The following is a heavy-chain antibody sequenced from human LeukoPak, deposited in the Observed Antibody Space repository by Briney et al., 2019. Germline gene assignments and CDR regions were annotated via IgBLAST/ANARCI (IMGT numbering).Heavy chain of an antibody. CDR1: LTELS. D-gene: IGHD6-6*01. J-gene: IGHJ5*02. CDR2: FDPEDGET. V-gene: IGHV1-24*01. CDR3: ATLIAARPANWFDP. Sequence: LTELSMHWVRQAPGKGLEWMGGFDPEDGETIYAQKFQGRVTMTEDTSTDTAYMELSSLGSEDTAVYYCATLIAARPANWFDPWGQGTLVTVSS.